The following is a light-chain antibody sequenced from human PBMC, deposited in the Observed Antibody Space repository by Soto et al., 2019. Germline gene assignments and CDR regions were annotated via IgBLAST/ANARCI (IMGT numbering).Light chain of an antibody. J-gene: IGLJ1*01. CDR2: SSN. V-gene: IGLV1-44*01. CDR3: AAWDDSLNGHI. CDR1: SSNIGSNS. Sequence: QSVLTQPHSASGTPGQRVTISCSGSSSNIGSNSVHWFQRVPGTAPKPLIYSSNQRPSGVPERFSGSKSGTSASLAISGLQSEDEADSYCAAWDDSLNGHIFGTGTKVTVL.